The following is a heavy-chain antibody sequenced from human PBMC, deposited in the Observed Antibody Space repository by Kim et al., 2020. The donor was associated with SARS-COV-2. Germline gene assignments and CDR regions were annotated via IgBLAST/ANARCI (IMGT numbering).Heavy chain of an antibody. Sequence: GGSLRLSCEASGFTFSNFWMSWVRQAPGKGLQWVANIKTYGSEESYVDSVNGRFNIYRDNAENSLYLHMSDLRDADTAVYYCARILSGGTKYF. J-gene: IGHJ2*01. D-gene: IGHD1-1*01. V-gene: IGHV3-7*01. CDR1: GFTFSNFW. CDR2: IKTYGSEE. CDR3: ARILSGGTKYF.